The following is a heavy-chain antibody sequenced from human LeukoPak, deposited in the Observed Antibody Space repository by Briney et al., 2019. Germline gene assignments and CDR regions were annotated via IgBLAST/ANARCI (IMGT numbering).Heavy chain of an antibody. D-gene: IGHD3-22*01. Sequence: PGGSLRLSCAVSEFTFSNYNMNWVRQAPGKVLEWVSYISSRSRTIYYAHSVKGRFTISRDNAKNSLYLQMNSLRAEDTALYYCAREVYYYDSSGYYYSGGFGYWGQGTLVTVSS. CDR2: ISSRSRTI. V-gene: IGHV3-48*01. J-gene: IGHJ4*02. CDR1: EFTFSNYN. CDR3: AREVYYYDSSGYYYSGGFGY.